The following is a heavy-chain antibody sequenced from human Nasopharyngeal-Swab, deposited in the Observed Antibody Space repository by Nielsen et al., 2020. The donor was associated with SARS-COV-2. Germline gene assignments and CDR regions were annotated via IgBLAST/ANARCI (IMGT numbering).Heavy chain of an antibody. J-gene: IGHJ4*02. V-gene: IGHV3-7*01. D-gene: IGHD3-3*01. CDR2: IKQDGHEK. Sequence: GGSLRLSCAASGFDFSTFWMAWVRQAPGKGLKWVASIKQDGHEKFYVDSVKGRFTMSRDDAKNSLSLQMNSLRVEETAVYYCARALWSGYIWGKRTRVNGSS. CDR3: ARALWSGYI. CDR1: GFDFSTFW.